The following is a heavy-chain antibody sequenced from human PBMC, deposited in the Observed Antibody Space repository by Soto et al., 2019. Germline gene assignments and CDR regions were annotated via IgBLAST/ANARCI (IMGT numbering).Heavy chain of an antibody. Sequence: ASVKVSCKASGYTFINYGINWVRQAPGQRLEWMGWINAYNGNTNYAQKFQGRVTMTTDTSTSTAYMELRSLRSDDTALYYCARTTVTASYYYMDVWGKGSTVTVSS. J-gene: IGHJ6*03. D-gene: IGHD4-17*01. CDR1: GYTFINYG. V-gene: IGHV1-18*01. CDR2: INAYNGNT. CDR3: ARTTVTASYYYMDV.